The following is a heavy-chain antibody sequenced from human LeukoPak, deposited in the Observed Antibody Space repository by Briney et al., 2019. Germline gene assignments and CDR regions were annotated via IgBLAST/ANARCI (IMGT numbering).Heavy chain of an antibody. CDR2: IYPGDSDT. V-gene: IGHV5-51*01. Sequence: GESLKFSCKGSGYIFNDYWIGWVRQMPGKGLEWMGIIYPGDSDTRYSPSFQGQVTISADKSISTAYLQWSSLKASDTAMYYCAGSTTVAGTYYGMDVWGQGTTVTVSS. D-gene: IGHD6-13*01. J-gene: IGHJ6*02. CDR1: GYIFNDYW. CDR3: AGSTTVAGTYYGMDV.